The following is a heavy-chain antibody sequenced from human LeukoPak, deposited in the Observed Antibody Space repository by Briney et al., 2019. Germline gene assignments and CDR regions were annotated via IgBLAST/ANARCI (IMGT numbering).Heavy chain of an antibody. CDR3: ARGEEWELLPDY. D-gene: IGHD1-26*01. J-gene: IGHJ4*02. Sequence: ASVKVSCKASGYTFTSYYMHWVRQAPGQGLEWMGWMNPNSGNIGYAQKFQGRVTMTRNTSTSTAYMELSSLRSEDTAVYYCARGEEWELLPDYWGQGTLVTVSS. V-gene: IGHV1-8*02. CDR2: MNPNSGNI. CDR1: GYTFTSYY.